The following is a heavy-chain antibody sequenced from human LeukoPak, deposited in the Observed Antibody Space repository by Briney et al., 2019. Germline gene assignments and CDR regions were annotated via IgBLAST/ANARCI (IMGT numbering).Heavy chain of an antibody. D-gene: IGHD2-21*01. Sequence: GGSLRLSCAASGFTFSSYWMHWVRQAPGKGLVWVSRINTDGSSTSYADSVKGRFTISRDNAKNTLYLQMNGLRAGDTAVYYCARAGQLRPATPDYWGHGILVTVSS. J-gene: IGHJ4*01. CDR2: INTDGSST. CDR1: GFTFSSYW. V-gene: IGHV3-74*01. CDR3: ARAGQLRPATPDY.